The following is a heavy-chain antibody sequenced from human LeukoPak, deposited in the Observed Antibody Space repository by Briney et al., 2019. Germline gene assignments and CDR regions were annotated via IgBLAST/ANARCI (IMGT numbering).Heavy chain of an antibody. CDR3: AREGGLKYYSSNYFDY. Sequence: PGGSLRLSCAASGFTFSTFAMTWVRQAPGKGLEWVSVIYSGGSTYYADSVKGRFTISRDNSKNTLYLQMNSLRAEDTAVYYCAREGGLKYYSSNYFDYWGQGTLVTVSS. V-gene: IGHV3-53*01. D-gene: IGHD3-10*01. J-gene: IGHJ4*02. CDR1: GFTFSTFA. CDR2: IYSGGST.